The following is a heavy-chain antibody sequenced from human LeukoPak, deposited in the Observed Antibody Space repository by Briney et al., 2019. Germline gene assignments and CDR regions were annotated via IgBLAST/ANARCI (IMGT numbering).Heavy chain of an antibody. J-gene: IGHJ4*02. CDR3: AREYYFDNSGYYGVGDY. CDR2: INTNSGGT. V-gene: IGHV1-2*02. CDR1: GYTFTGYF. D-gene: IGHD3-22*01. Sequence: ASVKVSCKASGYTFTGYFMHWVRQAPGQGLEWMGWINTNSGGTNYAQEFQGRVTMTRDTSISTAYMELSRLRSDDTAVYYCAREYYFDNSGYYGVGDYWGQGTLVTVSS.